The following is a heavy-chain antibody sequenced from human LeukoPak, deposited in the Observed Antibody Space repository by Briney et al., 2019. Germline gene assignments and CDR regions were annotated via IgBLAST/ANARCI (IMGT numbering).Heavy chain of an antibody. D-gene: IGHD6-19*01. CDR2: ISYSGSA. Sequence: SETLSLTCTVSNGSFSNHFWSWIRQPPGKGLEWFGYISYSGSAHYDPSLKSRVTISVDTSKNQFSLKLSSVTAADTAVYYCASGVAVDPDTFDIWGLGTLVTVSS. V-gene: IGHV4-59*08. J-gene: IGHJ3*02. CDR3: ASGVAVDPDTFDI. CDR1: NGSFSNHF.